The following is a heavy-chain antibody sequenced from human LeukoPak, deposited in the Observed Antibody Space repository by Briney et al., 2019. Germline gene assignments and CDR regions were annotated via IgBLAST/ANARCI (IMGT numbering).Heavy chain of an antibody. V-gene: IGHV3-23*01. CDR1: GFTFTNYA. CDR2: ISGSGITT. Sequence: GWSLRLSCAASGFTFTNYAMSWVRQAPGKGLEWVSTISGSGITTYYADSVKGRFTISRDNSKNVLYLQMDSLRVEDTAVYYCAKDCRFDPWGQGTLLTVS. CDR3: AKDCRFDP. J-gene: IGHJ5*02.